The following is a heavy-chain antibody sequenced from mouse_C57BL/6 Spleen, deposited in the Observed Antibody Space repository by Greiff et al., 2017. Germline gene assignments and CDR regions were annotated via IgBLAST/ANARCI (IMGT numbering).Heavy chain of an antibody. CDR1: GFTFSSYG. D-gene: IGHD1-1*02. CDR3: ARHRGGYRYFDV. V-gene: IGHV5-6*01. CDR2: ISSGGSYT. J-gene: IGHJ1*03. Sequence: EVKLLESGGDLVKPGGSLKLSCAASGFTFSSYGMSWVRQTPDKGLEWVATISSGGSYTYYPDSVKGRLTISRDNAKNTRYLQMSSLKSEDTALYCWARHRGGYRYFDVWGTGATVTVST.